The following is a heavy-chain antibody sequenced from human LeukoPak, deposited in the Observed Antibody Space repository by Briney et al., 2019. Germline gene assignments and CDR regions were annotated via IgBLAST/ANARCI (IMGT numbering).Heavy chain of an antibody. CDR1: GGTFSSYA. Sequence: ASVTVSCKASGGTFSSYAISWVRQAPGQGLEWMGGIIPIFGTANYAQKFQGRVTITADESTSTAYMELSSLRSEDTAVYYCARDRPYIAVAGTFGAFDIWGQGTMVTVSS. CDR3: ARDRPYIAVAGTFGAFDI. CDR2: IIPIFGTA. D-gene: IGHD6-19*01. J-gene: IGHJ3*02. V-gene: IGHV1-69*13.